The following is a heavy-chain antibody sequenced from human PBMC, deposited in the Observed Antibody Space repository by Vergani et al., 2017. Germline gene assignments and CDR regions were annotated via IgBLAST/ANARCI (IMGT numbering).Heavy chain of an antibody. J-gene: IGHJ4*02. V-gene: IGHV3-64*01. CDR2: ISRDGGDT. Sequence: EVNLVESGGGLVQPGGSLRLSCAASGFTFRNYIMHWVRQTPGRGLEYVSGISRDGGDTYHANSVRGRFTISRDNSKNTVYLQMGSLETEDTAVYYCARGGARGTTLSKTWYDYWGQGTLVTVAS. CDR1: GFTFRNYI. D-gene: IGHD6-13*01. CDR3: ARGGARGTTLSKTWYDY.